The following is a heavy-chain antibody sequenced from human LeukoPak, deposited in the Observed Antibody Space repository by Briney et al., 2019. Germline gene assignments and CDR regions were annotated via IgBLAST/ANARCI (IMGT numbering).Heavy chain of an antibody. D-gene: IGHD1-26*01. CDR1: GGSISSSSYY. V-gene: IGHV4-39*01. CDR2: IYYSGST. J-gene: IGHJ6*02. CDR3: ARLESGSYSTYYYYGMDV. Sequence: PSETLSLTCTVSGGSISSSSYYWGWIRQPPGKGLEWIGSIYYSGSTYYNPSLKSRVTISVDTSKNQFSLKLSFVTAADTAVYYCARLESGSYSTYYYYGMDVWGQGTTVTVSS.